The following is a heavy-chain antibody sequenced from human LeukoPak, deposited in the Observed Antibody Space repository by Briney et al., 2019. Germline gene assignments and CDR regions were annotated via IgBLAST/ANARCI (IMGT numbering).Heavy chain of an antibody. CDR3: ARDTRHRYCSSASCYRGWFDP. J-gene: IGHJ5*02. Sequence: ASVKVSCKASGYTFTSYGISWVRQAPGQGLEWMGGIILIFGTAIYAQKFQGRVTITADESTSTAYMELSSLRSEDTAVYYCARDTRHRYCSSASCYRGWFDPWGQGTLVTVSS. CDR1: GYTFTSYG. V-gene: IGHV1-69*13. D-gene: IGHD2-2*01. CDR2: IILIFGTA.